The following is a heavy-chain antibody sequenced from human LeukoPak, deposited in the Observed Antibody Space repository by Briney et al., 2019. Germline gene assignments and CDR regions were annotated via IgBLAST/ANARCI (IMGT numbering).Heavy chain of an antibody. CDR2: ISSSSSYI. CDR1: GFTFSSYS. J-gene: IGHJ4*02. CDR3: ALSTVTTYTAFDY. Sequence: GGSLRLSCAASGFTFSSYSMNWVRQAPGKGLEWVSSISSSSSYIYYADSVKGRFTISRDNAKNSLYLQMNSLRAEDTAVYYCALSTVTTYTAFDYWGQGTLVTVSS. V-gene: IGHV3-21*01. D-gene: IGHD4-17*01.